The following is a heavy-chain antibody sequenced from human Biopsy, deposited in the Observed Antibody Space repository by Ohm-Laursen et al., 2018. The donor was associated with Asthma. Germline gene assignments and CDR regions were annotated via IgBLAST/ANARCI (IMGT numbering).Heavy chain of an antibody. CDR2: IYYSGTT. J-gene: IGHJ4*02. V-gene: IGHV4-39*01. CDR1: SGSGGYMRSGNYY. Sequence: SDTLSLTCSLSSGSGGYMRSGNYYWGWIRQPPGKGLEWIGSIYYSGTTYYNPSLESRVTVSADTSKNQFSLKLTSVTAADTAVYYCARHWDWGSFFDYWGQGTPVTVSS. D-gene: IGHD7-27*01. CDR3: ARHWDWGSFFDY.